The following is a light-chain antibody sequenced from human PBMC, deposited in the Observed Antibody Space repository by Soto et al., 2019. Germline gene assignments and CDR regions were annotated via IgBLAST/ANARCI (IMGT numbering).Light chain of an antibody. Sequence: ALTQPASVSGSPGQSITISCTGTSSDIGGYNYVSWYQQHPGKAPKLMIYEVSNRPSGISNRFSGSKSGNTASLTISGLQAEDEADYYCSSYTSSSTLYVFGTGTKV. CDR2: EVS. CDR1: SSDIGGYNY. J-gene: IGLJ1*01. CDR3: SSYTSSSTLYV. V-gene: IGLV2-14*01.